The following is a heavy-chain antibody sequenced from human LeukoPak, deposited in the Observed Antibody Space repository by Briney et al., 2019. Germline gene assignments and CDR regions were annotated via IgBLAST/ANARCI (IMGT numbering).Heavy chain of an antibody. Sequence: SVKVSCKASGGTFSSYAIRWVRQAPGQGLAWMGGIIPIFGTANYAQKFQGRVTITADESTSTAYMELSSLRSEDTAVYYCARDEIMVRGAHMDVWGKGTTVTVSS. J-gene: IGHJ6*03. CDR3: ARDEIMVRGAHMDV. V-gene: IGHV1-69*01. CDR1: GGTFSSYA. CDR2: IIPIFGTA. D-gene: IGHD3-10*01.